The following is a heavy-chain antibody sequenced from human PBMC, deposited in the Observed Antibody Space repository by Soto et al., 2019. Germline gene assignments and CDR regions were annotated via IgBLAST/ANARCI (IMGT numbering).Heavy chain of an antibody. Sequence: SGPTLVNPTQTLTLTCTFSGFSLSTSGMRVSWIRQPQGKALEWLARIDWDDDNFYSTSLKTRLTISKDTSKNQVDLTMTNMDPVDRATYYCAPISKYYYDSSGYSFPYDYWGQGTLVTVSS. D-gene: IGHD3-22*01. CDR1: GFSLSTSGMR. CDR2: IDWDDDN. J-gene: IGHJ4*02. CDR3: APISKYYYDSSGYSFPYDY. V-gene: IGHV2-70*04.